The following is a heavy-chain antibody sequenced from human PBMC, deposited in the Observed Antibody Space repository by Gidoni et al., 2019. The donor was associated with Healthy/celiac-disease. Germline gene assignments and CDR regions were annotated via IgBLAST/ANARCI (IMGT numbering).Heavy chain of an antibody. Sequence: QVQLQQWGAGLLKPSETLSLTCAVYGGSFSGYYWRWIRQPPGKGLEWIGEINHSGSTNYNPSLKSRVTISVDTSKNQFSLKLSSVTAADTAVYYCARRKTGSEYYYGSGSYIWFDPWGQGTLVTVSS. V-gene: IGHV4-34*01. D-gene: IGHD3-10*01. J-gene: IGHJ5*02. CDR2: INHSGST. CDR3: ARRKTGSEYYYGSGSYIWFDP. CDR1: GGSFSGYY.